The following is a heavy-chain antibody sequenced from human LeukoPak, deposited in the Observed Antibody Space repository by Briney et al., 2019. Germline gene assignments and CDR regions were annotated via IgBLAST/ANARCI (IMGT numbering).Heavy chain of an antibody. CDR1: GYTFTSYG. Sequence: GASVKVSCKASGYTFTSYGLSWVRQAPGQGLEWMGWISGYNGNTKYAQNFHGRVTMTTDTSTSTGYMELRSLRSDDTAMYYCARNFSGPYDILTGGDASDVWGQGTMVSVSS. CDR3: ARNFSGPYDILTGGDASDV. CDR2: ISGYNGNT. V-gene: IGHV1-18*01. D-gene: IGHD3-9*01. J-gene: IGHJ3*01.